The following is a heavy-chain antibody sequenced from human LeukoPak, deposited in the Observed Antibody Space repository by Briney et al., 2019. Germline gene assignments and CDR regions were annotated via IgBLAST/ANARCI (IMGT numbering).Heavy chain of an antibody. CDR3: ARVPEGYCSGTICLRGNWLDP. D-gene: IGHD2-2*01. V-gene: IGHV5-51*01. CDR1: GYSFTDYW. J-gene: IGHJ5*02. CDR2: IYPGDSDT. Sequence: GESLKISCKGSGYSFTDYWIAWVRPMPGKGLEWMGIIYPGDSDTRYSPSFQGQVTISADKSISTAYLQWSSLKASDTAMYYCARVPEGYCSGTICLRGNWLDPWGQGTLVAVSS.